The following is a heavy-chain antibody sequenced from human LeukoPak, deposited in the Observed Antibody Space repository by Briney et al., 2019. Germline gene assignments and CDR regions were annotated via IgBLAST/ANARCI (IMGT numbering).Heavy chain of an antibody. CDR2: IKSEIDGGAT. D-gene: IGHD5-12*01. CDR3: TTGGSVIVAGTRAFDI. J-gene: IGHJ3*02. V-gene: IGHV3-15*07. CDR1: GFTFSNTW. Sequence: GGSLRLSCAASGFTFSNTWMNWVRQAPGKGLEWVGRIKSEIDGGATDYAAPVQDRFTISRDDSQATLYLQMNSLKTEDTAVYYCTTGGSVIVAGTRAFDIWGQGTMVTVSS.